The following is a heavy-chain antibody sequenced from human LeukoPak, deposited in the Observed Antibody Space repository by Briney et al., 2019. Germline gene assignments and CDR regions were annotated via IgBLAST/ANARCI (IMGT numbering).Heavy chain of an antibody. D-gene: IGHD6-13*01. CDR3: SSWYTY. CDR2: TRNKANSYTT. V-gene: IGHV3-72*01. Sequence: GGSLRLSCAASGFTFSDHYVDWVRQAPGKGLEWVGRTRNKANSYTTEYAASVKGRFTISRDDSKNSLYLQMNSLKTEDTAVYYCSSWYTYWGQGTLVTVSS. J-gene: IGHJ4*02. CDR1: GFTFSDHY.